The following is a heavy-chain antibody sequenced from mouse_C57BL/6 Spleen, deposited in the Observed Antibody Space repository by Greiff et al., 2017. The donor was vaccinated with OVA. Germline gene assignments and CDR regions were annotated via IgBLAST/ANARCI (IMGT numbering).Heavy chain of an antibody. J-gene: IGHJ1*03. CDR2: IYPRSGNT. V-gene: IGHV1-81*01. CDR1: GYTFTSSG. CDR3: ARSGSPITTVVAAGYFDV. Sequence: QVQLQQSGAELARPGASVKLSCKASGYTFTSSGIRWVKQRTGQGLEWIGEIYPRSGNTYYNEKFKGKATLTADKSSSTAYMALRSLTSEDPAAYFCARSGSPITTVVAAGYFDVWGTGTTVTVSA. D-gene: IGHD1-1*01.